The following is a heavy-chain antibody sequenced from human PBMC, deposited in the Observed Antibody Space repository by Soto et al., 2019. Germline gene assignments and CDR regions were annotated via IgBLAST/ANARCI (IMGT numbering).Heavy chain of an antibody. J-gene: IGHJ4*02. CDR2: ISYDGSNK. V-gene: IGHV3-30*18. D-gene: IGHD6-25*01. CDR3: AKDAPSRRLQSAYYFDL. CDR1: GFTLSHYG. Sequence: GGSLRLSCAASGFTLSHYGMHWVRQAPGKGLEWVAVISYDGSNKNYGDSVKGRFTISRDNSKNTLYLQMNSLGGDDAAVYYCAKDAPSRRLQSAYYFDLWGQGTLVNVSS.